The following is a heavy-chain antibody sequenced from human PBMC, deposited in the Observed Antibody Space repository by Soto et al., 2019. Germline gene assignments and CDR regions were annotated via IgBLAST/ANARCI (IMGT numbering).Heavy chain of an antibody. Sequence: GASVKVSCKASGYTFTSYGISWVRQAPGQGLEWMGWISAYNGNTNYAQKLQGRVTMTTDTSTSTAYMELRSLRSDDTAVYYCARDVGTYYYDSSGPRPFDYWGQGTLVTVS. CDR2: ISAYNGNT. CDR1: GYTFTSYG. CDR3: ARDVGTYYYDSSGPRPFDY. J-gene: IGHJ4*02. V-gene: IGHV1-18*01. D-gene: IGHD3-22*01.